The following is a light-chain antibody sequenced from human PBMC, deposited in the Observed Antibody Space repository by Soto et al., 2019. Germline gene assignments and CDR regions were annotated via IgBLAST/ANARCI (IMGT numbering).Light chain of an antibody. Sequence: QSVLTQPTSVPGSPGQAITISCTGTSSDVGGYNYVSWYQQHPGKAPKLMIYEVSNRPSGVSHRFSGSKSGNTASLTISGLQAEDEADYYCTSYTSNNSRVFGTGTKVTVL. J-gene: IGLJ1*01. CDR2: EVS. CDR1: SSDVGGYNY. CDR3: TSYTSNNSRV. V-gene: IGLV2-14*01.